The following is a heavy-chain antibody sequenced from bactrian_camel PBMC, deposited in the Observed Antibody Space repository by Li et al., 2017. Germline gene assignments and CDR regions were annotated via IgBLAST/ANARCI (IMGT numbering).Heavy chain of an antibody. CDR2: ITGSGIIT. CDR3: AADFWLASCLGYYSGGMGPGRTIRIADFDS. V-gene: IGHV3S31*01. CDR1: GFPYRSYC. D-gene: IGHD4*01. J-gene: IGHJ6*01. Sequence: DVQLVESGGGSVQAGGSLRLSCAASGFPYRSYCMGWLRQAPGKERERVATITGSGIITYADSVKGRFSITRDNAKNTLYLEMNSLNPEDTGTYYCAADFWLASCLGYYSGGMGPGRTIRIADFDSWGQGTQVTVS.